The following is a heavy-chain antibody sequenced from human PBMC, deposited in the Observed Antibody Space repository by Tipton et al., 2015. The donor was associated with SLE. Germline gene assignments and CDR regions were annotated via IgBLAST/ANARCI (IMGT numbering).Heavy chain of an antibody. J-gene: IGHJ6*02. CDR2: IWYDGSNK. V-gene: IGHV3-33*08. CDR1: GFTFSSYG. D-gene: IGHD2-15*01. Sequence: SLRLSCAASGFTFSSYGMHWVRQAPGKGLEWVAVIWYDGSNKYYADSVKGRFTISRDNSKNTLYLQMNSLRAEDTAVYYCSGGTYDYDMDVWGQGTTVTVSS. CDR3: SGGTYDYDMDV.